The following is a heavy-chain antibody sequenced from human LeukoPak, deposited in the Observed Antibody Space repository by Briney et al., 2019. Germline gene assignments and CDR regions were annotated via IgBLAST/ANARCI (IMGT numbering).Heavy chain of an antibody. Sequence: SETLSLTCDVSGGFISSGTHYWTWVRQPVGKGLEWLGRVFTSGNPTYNSSLKSRLTISIDKSKNQFSLKLSSVTAADTAVYYCARAPAVVTPAARSSTWFGSYFDYWGQGTLVTVSS. D-gene: IGHD6-13*01. CDR2: VFTSGNP. J-gene: IGHJ4*02. CDR1: GGFISSGTHY. V-gene: IGHV4-61*02. CDR3: ARAPAVVTPAARSSTWFGSYFDY.